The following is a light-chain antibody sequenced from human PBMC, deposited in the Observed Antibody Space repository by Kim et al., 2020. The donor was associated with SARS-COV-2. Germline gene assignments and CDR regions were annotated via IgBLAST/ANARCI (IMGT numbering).Light chain of an antibody. Sequence: EIVLTQSPGTLPLSPGERATLSCRTSQSVSSSYLAWYHQKPGQAPRLLIYGASSRATGIPDRFSDSGSGTNFTLTISRLEPEDFAVYFCQQYGSSFGQGTKLEI. CDR2: GAS. CDR3: QQYGSS. J-gene: IGKJ2*01. V-gene: IGKV3-20*01. CDR1: QSVSSSY.